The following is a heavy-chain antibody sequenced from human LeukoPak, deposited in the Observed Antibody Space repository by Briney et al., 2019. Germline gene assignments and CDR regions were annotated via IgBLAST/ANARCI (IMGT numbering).Heavy chain of an antibody. J-gene: IGHJ4*02. CDR3: ARGTLKSPTRPRDY. CDR1: GGSFSGYY. Sequence: SETLSLTCAVYGGSFSGYYWSWIRQPPGKGLEWIGEINHSGSTNYNPSLKSRVTISVDTSKNQFSLKLTSVTAADTAVYYCARGTLKSPTRPRDYWDQGNLVTVSS. V-gene: IGHV4-34*01. CDR2: INHSGST.